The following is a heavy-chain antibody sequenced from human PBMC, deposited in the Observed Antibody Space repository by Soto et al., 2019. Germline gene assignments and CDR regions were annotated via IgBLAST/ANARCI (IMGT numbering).Heavy chain of an antibody. Sequence: QVQLVQSGAEVKKPGSSVKVSCKASGGTFSSYAISWVRQAPGQGLEWMGGIIPIFGTADYAQKFQGRVTIPAEESTSTGNMELSSLRSEDTAVYYCVSHYDSSGYYYRGLDYWGQGTLVTVSS. CDR2: IIPIFGTA. V-gene: IGHV1-69*12. J-gene: IGHJ4*02. CDR1: GGTFSSYA. D-gene: IGHD3-22*01. CDR3: VSHYDSSGYYYRGLDY.